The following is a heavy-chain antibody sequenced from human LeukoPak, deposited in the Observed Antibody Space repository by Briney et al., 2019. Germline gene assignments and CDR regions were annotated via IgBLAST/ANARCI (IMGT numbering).Heavy chain of an antibody. Sequence: GGSLRLSCAASGFTFSNYNMNWVRQAPGKGLEWVSSISSSSSYIYYADSVKGRFTISRDNTKNSLYLQMNSLRAEDTAVYYCARDSPYGTAGYWGQGTLVTVSS. CDR2: ISSSSSYI. CDR3: ARDSPYGTAGY. V-gene: IGHV3-21*01. CDR1: GFTFSNYN. J-gene: IGHJ4*02. D-gene: IGHD2-8*02.